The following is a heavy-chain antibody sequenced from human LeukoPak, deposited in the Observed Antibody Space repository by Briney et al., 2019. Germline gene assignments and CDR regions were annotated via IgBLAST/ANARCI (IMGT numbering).Heavy chain of an antibody. D-gene: IGHD2-15*01. CDR3: AKGTVRSCSGPSCYPLDS. CDR2: VTDTGGNT. J-gene: IGHJ4*02. V-gene: IGHV3-23*01. CDR1: GFTFSSYA. Sequence: PGGSLRLSCAASGFTFSSYAMTWVGQAPVKGLEWLSVVTDTGGNTYHADSVKGRFTISRDNSKNTVYLEMNSLRVEDTAVYYCAKGTVRSCSGPSCYPLDSWGQGTLVTVSS.